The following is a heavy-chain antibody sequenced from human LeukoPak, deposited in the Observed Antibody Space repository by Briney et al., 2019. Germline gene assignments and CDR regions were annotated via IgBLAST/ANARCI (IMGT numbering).Heavy chain of an antibody. CDR1: GYTFSNYD. D-gene: IGHD4-23*01. CDR2: INPNSGGT. CDR3: ARDDGGNLDDY. Sequence: ASVKVSCKASGYTFSNYDINWVRQAPGQGLEWMGWINPNSGGTNYAQKFQGRVTMTRDMSTSTVYMELSSLRSEDTAVYYCARDDGGNLDDYWGQGTLVTVSS. V-gene: IGHV1-8*02. J-gene: IGHJ4*02.